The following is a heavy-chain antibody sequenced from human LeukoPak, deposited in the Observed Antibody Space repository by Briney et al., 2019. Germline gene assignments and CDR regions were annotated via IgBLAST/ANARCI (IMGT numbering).Heavy chain of an antibody. CDR3: ARHPFATPFDY. J-gene: IGHJ4*02. CDR1: GGSISNYY. CDR2: MYHTGHT. Sequence: SETLSLTCNVSGGSISNYYWSWIRQPPGKGLEWIGYMYHTGHTMYNSSLKSRVTMSLDTSKNHFSLRLSSVTAANTAVYYCARHPFATPFDYWGPGTLVTVSS. V-gene: IGHV4-59*08. D-gene: IGHD2-15*01.